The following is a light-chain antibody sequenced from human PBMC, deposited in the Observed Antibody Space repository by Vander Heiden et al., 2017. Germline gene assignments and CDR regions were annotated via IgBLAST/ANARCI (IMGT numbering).Light chain of an antibody. CDR1: SSDIGNNY. Sequence: QSVLTQPPSVPAAPGQKVTISCSGSSSDIGNNYVSWYQQLPGTAPKLLIYDNNKRPSGIPDRFSGSKSGTSATLGIAGLQTGDEADYYCGTWDGSLSAEVFGGGTKLTVL. V-gene: IGLV1-51*01. CDR3: GTWDGSLSAEV. CDR2: DNN. J-gene: IGLJ2*01.